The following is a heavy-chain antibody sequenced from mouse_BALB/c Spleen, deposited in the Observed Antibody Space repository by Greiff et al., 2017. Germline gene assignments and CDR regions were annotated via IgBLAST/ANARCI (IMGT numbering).Heavy chain of an antibody. J-gene: IGHJ2*01. V-gene: IGHV5-17*02. CDR2: ISSGSSTI. CDR1: GFTFSSFG. Sequence: EVHLVESGGGLVQPGGSRKLSCAASGFTFSSFGMHWVRQAPEKGLEWVAYISSGSSTIYYADTVKGRFTISRDNPKNTLFLQMTSLRSEDTAMYYCARDGSSYEYYFDYWGQGTTLTVSS. D-gene: IGHD1-1*01. CDR3: ARDGSSYEYYFDY.